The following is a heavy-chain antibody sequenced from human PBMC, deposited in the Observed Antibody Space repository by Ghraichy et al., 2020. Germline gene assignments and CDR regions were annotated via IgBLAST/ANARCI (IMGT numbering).Heavy chain of an antibody. V-gene: IGHV1-2*02. CDR3: ARIPRSRGYYFDY. J-gene: IGHJ4*02. CDR1: GYTFTGYY. D-gene: IGHD5-24*01. CDR2: INPNSGGT. Sequence: ASVKVSCKASGYTFTGYYMHWVRQAPGQGLEWMGWINPNSGGTNYAQKFQGRVTMTRDTSISTAYMELSRLRSDDTAVYYCARIPRSRGYYFDYWGQGTLVTVSS.